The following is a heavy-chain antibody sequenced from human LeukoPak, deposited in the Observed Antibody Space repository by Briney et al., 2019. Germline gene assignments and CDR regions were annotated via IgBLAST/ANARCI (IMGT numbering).Heavy chain of an antibody. J-gene: IGHJ4*02. CDR2: IDATGSDK. Sequence: PGGSLRLSCEVSEFPFSIYAMAWVRQAPGRGLEWVSAIDATGSDKYYTDSVKGRFTISRDNSKHTVYLQMNSLRVEDTAVYYCADYRKPQGLDYWGGGTLVTVSS. CDR1: EFPFSIYA. D-gene: IGHD4-11*01. CDR3: ADYRKPQGLDY. V-gene: IGHV3-23*01.